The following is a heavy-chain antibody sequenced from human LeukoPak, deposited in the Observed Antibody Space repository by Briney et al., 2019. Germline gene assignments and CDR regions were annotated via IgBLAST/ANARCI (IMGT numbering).Heavy chain of an antibody. CDR2: IHYSGGIT. Sequence: NSSETLSLTCTVSGGSISSYYWSWIRQPPGKGLEWIGYIHYSGGITYYNPSLKSRVTISVDTSKNQFSLSLSSVTAADTAVYYCARHWAVAGHYDYWGQGTLVTVSS. CDR1: GGSISSYY. J-gene: IGHJ4*02. D-gene: IGHD6-19*01. V-gene: IGHV4-59*08. CDR3: ARHWAVAGHYDY.